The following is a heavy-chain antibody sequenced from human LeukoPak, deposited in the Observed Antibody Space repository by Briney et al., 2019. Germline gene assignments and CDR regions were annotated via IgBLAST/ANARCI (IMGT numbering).Heavy chain of an antibody. V-gene: IGHV4-39*01. CDR3: VYSYYYDSSGYPQFQPDY. CDR2: IYYTGNT. CDR1: GVSISSSYSY. D-gene: IGHD3-22*01. Sequence: PSETLSLTCTVSGVSISSSYSYWGWIRQPPGMGLEWIGSIYYTGNTYYNASLKSQVSISIDTSKNQFSLKLTSVTAADTAVYYCVYSYYYDSSGYPQFQPDYWGQGTLVTVSS. J-gene: IGHJ4*02.